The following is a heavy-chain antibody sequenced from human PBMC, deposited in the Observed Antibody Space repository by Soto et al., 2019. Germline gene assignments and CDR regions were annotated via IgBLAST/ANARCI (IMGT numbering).Heavy chain of an antibody. D-gene: IGHD3-10*01. CDR1: GFTFSRYA. J-gene: IGHJ6*03. Sequence: HPGGSLRLSCAASGFTFSRYAMSWVRQAPGKGLEWVSAISGSGGSTYYADSVKGRFTISRDNSKNTLYLQMNSLRAEDTAVYYCAKFVAMVRGAPNYYMDVWGKGTTVTVSS. CDR3: AKFVAMVRGAPNYYMDV. V-gene: IGHV3-23*01. CDR2: ISGSGGST.